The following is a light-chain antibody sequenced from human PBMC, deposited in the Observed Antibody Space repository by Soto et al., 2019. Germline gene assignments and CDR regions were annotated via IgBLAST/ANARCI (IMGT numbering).Light chain of an antibody. V-gene: IGKV1-39*01. CDR3: QQSYSIFMYT. J-gene: IGKJ5*01. CDR1: QSISSY. Sequence: DIQMTQSPSSLSASLGDRVTITCRASQSISSYLNWYQQKPGKAPKLLIYAASSLQSGVPSRFSGSGSGTDFTLTISSLQHEDFANYYCQQSYSIFMYTFGQGTRLEIK. CDR2: AAS.